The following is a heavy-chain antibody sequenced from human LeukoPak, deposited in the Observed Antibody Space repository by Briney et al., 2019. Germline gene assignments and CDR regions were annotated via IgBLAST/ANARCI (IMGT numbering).Heavy chain of an antibody. Sequence: SETLSLTCTVSGGSISSYYWSWIRQPPGKGLEWIGEINHSGSTNYNPSLKSRVTISVDTSKNQFSLKLSSVTAADTAVYYCARGQLTMIVVVNTLEKNFYFDYWGQGTLVTVSS. V-gene: IGHV4-34*01. CDR3: ARGQLTMIVVVNTLEKNFYFDY. CDR2: INHSGST. J-gene: IGHJ4*02. D-gene: IGHD3-22*01. CDR1: GGSISSYY.